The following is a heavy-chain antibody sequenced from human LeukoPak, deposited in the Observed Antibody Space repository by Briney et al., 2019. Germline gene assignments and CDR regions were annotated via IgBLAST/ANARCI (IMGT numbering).Heavy chain of an antibody. D-gene: IGHD2-15*01. Sequence: PGGSLRLSCAASGFTVSSNYMSWVRQAPGKGLEWVSVIYSGGSTYYADSVKGRFTISRDNSKNTLYLQMNSLRAEDTAVYYCARDGPRYCSGGSCYSNAFDIWGQGTMVTVSS. CDR1: GFTVSSNY. CDR3: ARDGPRYCSGGSCYSNAFDI. CDR2: IYSGGST. J-gene: IGHJ3*02. V-gene: IGHV3-53*01.